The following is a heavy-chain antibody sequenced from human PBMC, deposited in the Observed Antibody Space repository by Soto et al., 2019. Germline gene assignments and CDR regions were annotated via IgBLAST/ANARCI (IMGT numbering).Heavy chain of an antibody. Sequence: PGGSLRLSCAASGFTFSSCGMHWVRQAPGKGLEWVAVISYDGSNKYYGDSVKGRFTISRDNSKNTLYLQMSRLRAEDTAVYFCAKDQYASGLDAFDIWGQGTMVTVSS. V-gene: IGHV3-30*18. CDR3: AKDQYASGLDAFDI. D-gene: IGHD3-10*01. J-gene: IGHJ3*02. CDR2: ISYDGSNK. CDR1: GFTFSSCG.